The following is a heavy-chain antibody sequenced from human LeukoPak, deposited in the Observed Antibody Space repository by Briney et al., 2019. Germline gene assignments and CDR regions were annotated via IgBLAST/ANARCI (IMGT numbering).Heavy chain of an antibody. D-gene: IGHD6-6*01. CDR2: IWYDRTNK. J-gene: IGHJ6*03. V-gene: IGHV3-33*06. CDR1: GFTFSSYG. Sequence: GRSLRLSCAASGFTFSSYGMHWVRQAPGKGLEWVAVIWYDRTNKNYADSVKGRFTISSDNSKNTLYLQMISLRAEDTAVYYCEKEGLYCCSTGAPLSYFYYYYMDVWGKGTTVTVSS. CDR3: EKEGLYCCSTGAPLSYFYYYYMDV.